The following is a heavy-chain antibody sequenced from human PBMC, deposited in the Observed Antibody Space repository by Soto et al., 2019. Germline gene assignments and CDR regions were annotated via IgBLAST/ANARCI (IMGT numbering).Heavy chain of an antibody. Sequence: VRLVQSGAEVKKPGSSVRVSCRAPGDIFTRYSFSWVRQAPGQGLEWMGGVIPVFGTSNYGRKFQGRVTITADRSANTAFLDMSGLRYDDTAVYYCAGAHAGDYYYYYKFDIWGQGTAVTVSS. D-gene: IGHD2-21*02. CDR3: AGAHAGDYYYYYKFDI. CDR1: GDIFTRYS. V-gene: IGHV1-69*06. CDR2: VIPVFGTS. J-gene: IGHJ6*02.